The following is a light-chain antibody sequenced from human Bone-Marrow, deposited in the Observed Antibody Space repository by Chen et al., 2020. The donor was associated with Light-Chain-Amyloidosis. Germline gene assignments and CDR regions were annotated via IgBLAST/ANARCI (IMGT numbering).Light chain of an antibody. V-gene: IGLV1-51*01. CDR2: DNN. J-gene: IGLJ2*01. CDR3: GTWDSSLSAAV. CDR1: TSNIGNNY. Sequence: QAVLTQPPSVSAAPGQNVTISCSGSTSNIGNNYVSWFHHLPGTAPKLLIYDNNERPSGISDRFSGSKSAPSAALGISGLRTGDEADYYCGTWDSSLSAAVFGGGTKVTVL.